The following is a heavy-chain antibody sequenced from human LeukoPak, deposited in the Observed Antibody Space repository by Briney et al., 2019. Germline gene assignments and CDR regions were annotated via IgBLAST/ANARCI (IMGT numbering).Heavy chain of an antibody. CDR2: INPHRGGT. D-gene: IGHD3-22*01. J-gene: IGHJ4*02. CDR3: ARAEQLERPDYYDSSGYTDTLTLFDY. CDR1: GYTFTGYY. V-gene: IGHV1-2*02. Sequence: ASVKVSCKASGYTFTGYYMHWVRQAPGQGLEWMGWINPHRGGTNYAQKFQGRVTMTRDTSISTAYMELSRLRSDDTAVYYCARAEQLERPDYYDSSGYTDTLTLFDYWGQGTLVTVSS.